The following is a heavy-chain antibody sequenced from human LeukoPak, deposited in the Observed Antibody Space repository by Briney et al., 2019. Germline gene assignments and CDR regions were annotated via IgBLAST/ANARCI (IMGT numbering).Heavy chain of an antibody. Sequence: ASVKVSCKASGGTFSSYAISWVRQAPGQGLEWMGRIIPILGIVNYAQKFQGRVTITADKSTSTAYMELSSLRSEDTAVYYCARDPPDSSGYSDYWGQGTLVTVSS. V-gene: IGHV1-69*04. J-gene: IGHJ4*02. D-gene: IGHD3-22*01. CDR2: IIPILGIV. CDR1: GGTFSSYA. CDR3: ARDPPDSSGYSDY.